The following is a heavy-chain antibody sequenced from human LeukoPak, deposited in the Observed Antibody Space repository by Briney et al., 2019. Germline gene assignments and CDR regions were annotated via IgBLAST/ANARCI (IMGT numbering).Heavy chain of an antibody. CDR1: GFTFSSYA. Sequence: GRSLRLSCAASGFTFSSYAMHWVRQAPGKGLEGVAVVSYDGSNKYYANSVKGRFTISRDKSKNTLHLQMNSLRAEDTAIYYCARDTSFAVGATLDFWGQGTLVTVSS. CDR3: ARDTSFAVGATLDF. D-gene: IGHD1-26*01. V-gene: IGHV3-30*04. J-gene: IGHJ4*02. CDR2: VSYDGSNK.